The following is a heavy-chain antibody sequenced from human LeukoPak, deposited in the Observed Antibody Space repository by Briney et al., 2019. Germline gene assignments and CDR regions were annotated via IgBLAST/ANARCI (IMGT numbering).Heavy chain of an antibody. D-gene: IGHD3-10*01. Sequence: GASLKISCKGSGYSFTSYWIGWVRQMPGKGLEWMGIIYPGDSDTRYSPSFQGQVTFSADKSISTAYLQWSSLEASDTAMYYCARRNRAVGASNWFDPWGQGTLVTVSS. CDR1: GYSFTSYW. J-gene: IGHJ5*02. V-gene: IGHV5-51*01. CDR3: ARRNRAVGASNWFDP. CDR2: IYPGDSDT.